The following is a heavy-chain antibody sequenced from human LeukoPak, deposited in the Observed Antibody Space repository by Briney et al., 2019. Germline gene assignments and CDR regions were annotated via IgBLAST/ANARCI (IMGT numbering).Heavy chain of an antibody. CDR2: IIPILGIA. CDR3: ARAGAVAGTYDAFDI. V-gene: IGHV1-69*04. J-gene: IGHJ3*02. CDR1: GGTFSSYA. Sequence: SVKVSCKASGGTFSSYAISWVRQAPGQGLEWMGRIIPILGIANYAQKFQGRVTITADKSTSTAYMELSSLRSEDTAVYYCARAGAVAGTYDAFDIWGQGTMVSVSS. D-gene: IGHD6-19*01.